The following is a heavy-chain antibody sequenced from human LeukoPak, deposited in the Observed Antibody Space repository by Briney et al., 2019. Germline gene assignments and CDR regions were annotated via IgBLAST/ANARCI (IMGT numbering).Heavy chain of an antibody. V-gene: IGHV1-18*01. CDR1: GYTFTSYG. CDR3: ARDKVAAARLNNWFDP. CDR2: ISAYNGNT. Sequence: ASVKVSCKASGYTFTSYGISWVQQAPGQGLEWMGWISAYNGNTNYAQKLQGRVTMTTDTSTSTAYMELRSLRSDDTAVYYCARDKVAAARLNNWFDPWGQGTLVTVSS. J-gene: IGHJ5*02. D-gene: IGHD6-13*01.